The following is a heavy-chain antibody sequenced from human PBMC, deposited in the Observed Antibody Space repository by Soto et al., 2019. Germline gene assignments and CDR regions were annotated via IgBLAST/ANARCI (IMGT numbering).Heavy chain of an antibody. D-gene: IGHD6-13*01. CDR2: IIPIFGTA. V-gene: IGHV1-69*13. Sequence: SVKVSRKASRGTFSSYAISWVRQAPGQGLEWMGGIIPIFGTANYSQKFQGRVTITADESTSTAYMELSSLRSEDTAVDYCARGPGYSSSWLWIFDYWGQGTLVTVSS. J-gene: IGHJ4*02. CDR3: ARGPGYSSSWLWIFDY. CDR1: RGTFSSYA.